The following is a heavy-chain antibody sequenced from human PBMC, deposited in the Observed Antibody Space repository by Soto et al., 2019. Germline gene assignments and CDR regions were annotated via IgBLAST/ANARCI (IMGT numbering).Heavy chain of an antibody. CDR2: IYRSETT. CDR1: GGSIGGSDYS. D-gene: IGHD3-3*01. Sequence: SETLSLTCAVSGGSIGGSDYSWSWIRQPPGKGLEWIGYIYRSETTYYNPSLKSRVTISIDRSKNQFSLKLNSVTAADTAVYYCATGYDFWSGTPGYWGQGTLVTVSS. CDR3: ATGYDFWSGTPGY. V-gene: IGHV4-30-2*01. J-gene: IGHJ4*02.